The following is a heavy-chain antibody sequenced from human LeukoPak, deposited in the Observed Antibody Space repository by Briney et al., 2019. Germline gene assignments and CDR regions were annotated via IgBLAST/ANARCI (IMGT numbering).Heavy chain of an antibody. V-gene: IGHV4-34*01. D-gene: IGHD6-19*01. CDR1: DGSFNDYF. Sequence: SETLSLTCAVYDGSFNDYFWSWVRQPPGKGLEWIGEINHSRSTNYNPSLKRRVSLSLDTSKRQFSLKLRSVTAADTAVYYCAAWIAVAGMRTNWFDPWGQGTLVTVSS. CDR2: INHSRST. CDR3: AAWIAVAGMRTNWFDP. J-gene: IGHJ5*02.